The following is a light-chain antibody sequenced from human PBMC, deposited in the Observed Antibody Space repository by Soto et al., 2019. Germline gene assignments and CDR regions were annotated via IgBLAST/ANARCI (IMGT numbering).Light chain of an antibody. J-gene: IGKJ5*01. CDR1: QSLLHSNGYTY. CDR2: LGS. V-gene: IGKV2-28*01. Sequence: DIVMTQSPLSLPVTPGEPASISCRSSQSLLHSNGYTYLDWYLQKPGQSPQLLIYLGSNRASGVPDRFSGLGSGTYFTLKIRRVEAEDVWLYYCTQALQTPPITFGQGTRLEIK. CDR3: TQALQTPPIT.